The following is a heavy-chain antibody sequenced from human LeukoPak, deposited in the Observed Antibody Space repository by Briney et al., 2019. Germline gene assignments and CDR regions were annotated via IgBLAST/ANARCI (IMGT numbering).Heavy chain of an antibody. Sequence: PSETLSLTCTVSGGSISSHYWDWIRQPPGKGLEWIGYIYYSGSTNYNPSLKSRVTISVDTSKNQFSLKLSSVTAADTAVYYCARGCGVWDWWSLFYCYGMDVWGQGTTVTVSS. CDR3: ARGCGVWDWWSLFYCYGMDV. D-gene: IGHD2-15*01. J-gene: IGHJ6*02. CDR1: GGSISSHY. CDR2: IYYSGST. V-gene: IGHV4-59*11.